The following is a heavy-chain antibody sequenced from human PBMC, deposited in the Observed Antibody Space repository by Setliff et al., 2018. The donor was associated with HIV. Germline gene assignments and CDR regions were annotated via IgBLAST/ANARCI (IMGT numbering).Heavy chain of an antibody. CDR2: IKQDGSDM. CDR3: ATQTGFYNSHWYDY. Sequence: PGESLKISCVASGLPFYNYWMTWLRRAPGRGLEWVANIKQDGSDMHYIESVKGRFTIFRDNAKNSVFLQMNSLRAEDTGVYYCATQTGFYNSHWYDYWGQGTMVTVPS. D-gene: IGHD6-13*01. V-gene: IGHV3-7*01. CDR1: GLPFYNYW. J-gene: IGHJ4*02.